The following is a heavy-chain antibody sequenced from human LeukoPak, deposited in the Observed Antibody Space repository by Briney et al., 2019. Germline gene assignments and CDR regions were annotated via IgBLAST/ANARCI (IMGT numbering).Heavy chain of an antibody. J-gene: IGHJ6*03. CDR1: GLTASSNF. CDR3: ARDGYGNNYMDV. CDR2: LSSGGTT. V-gene: IGHV3-53*01. Sequence: GGSLRLSCAPSGLTASSNFMSGVPQTPGKGLESVAVLSSGGTTFYADSVKGRFTISRDNSKNTLYLQMSRLRAEDTAVYYCARDGYGNNYMDVWGKGTTVTVSS. D-gene: IGHD1/OR15-1a*01.